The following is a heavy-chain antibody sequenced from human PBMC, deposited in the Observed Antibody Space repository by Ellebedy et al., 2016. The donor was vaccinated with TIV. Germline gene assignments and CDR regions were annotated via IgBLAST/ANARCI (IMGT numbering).Heavy chain of an antibody. J-gene: IGHJ4*02. CDR3: ARGVGVHHSYYFDY. CDR1: GFIFSDFS. CDR2: MSSTSRYK. Sequence: GESLKISCAASGFIFSDFSMNWVRQVPGKGLDWVASMSSTSRYKYYGTSVKGRFTISRDNAKNSLYLQMDSLRAEDTAVYYCARGVGVHHSYYFDYWGQGALVTVSS. V-gene: IGHV3-21*01. D-gene: IGHD1-26*01.